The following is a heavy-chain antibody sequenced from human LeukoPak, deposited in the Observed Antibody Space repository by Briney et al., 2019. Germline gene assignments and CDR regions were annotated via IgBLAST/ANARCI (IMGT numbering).Heavy chain of an antibody. CDR2: ITRNNYT. CDR1: GFSFSIYS. Sequence: GGSLRLSCAASGFSFSIYSLNWVRQAPGGGLEWVSSITRNNYTYYADSVQGRFAISRDNAKNSVYLQMNSLRAEDTALYYCARVWAVQQDQINAFDVWGQGTMVAVSS. V-gene: IGHV3-21*01. J-gene: IGHJ3*01. D-gene: IGHD1-1*01. CDR3: ARVWAVQQDQINAFDV.